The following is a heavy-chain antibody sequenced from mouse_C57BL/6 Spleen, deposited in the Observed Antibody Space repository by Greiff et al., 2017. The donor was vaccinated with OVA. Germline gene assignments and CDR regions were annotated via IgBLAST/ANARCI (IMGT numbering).Heavy chain of an antibody. Sequence: QVQLQQSGAELVKPGASVKLSCKASGYTFTSYWMHWVKQRPGRGLEWIGRIDPNSGGTKYNEKFKSKATLTVDKPSSTAYMQLSSLTSEDSAVDYCAREDYYGSSYGWYFDVWGTGTTVTVSS. V-gene: IGHV1-72*01. CDR3: AREDYYGSSYGWYFDV. CDR1: GYTFTSYW. D-gene: IGHD1-1*01. J-gene: IGHJ1*03. CDR2: IDPNSGGT.